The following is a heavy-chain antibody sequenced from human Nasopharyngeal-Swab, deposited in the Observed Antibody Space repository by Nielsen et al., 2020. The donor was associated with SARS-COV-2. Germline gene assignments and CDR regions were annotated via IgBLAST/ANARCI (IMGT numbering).Heavy chain of an antibody. CDR1: GGTFSSYA. CDR2: IIPIFGTA. V-gene: IGHV1-69*13. D-gene: IGHD3-10*01. CDR3: ARDIGAWFRELRY. Sequence: SVKVSCKHSGGTFSSYAISWVRQAPGQGLEWMGGIIPIFGTANYAQKFQGRVTITADESTSTAYMELNSLRAEDTAVYYCARDIGAWFRELRYWGQGTLVTVSS. J-gene: IGHJ4*02.